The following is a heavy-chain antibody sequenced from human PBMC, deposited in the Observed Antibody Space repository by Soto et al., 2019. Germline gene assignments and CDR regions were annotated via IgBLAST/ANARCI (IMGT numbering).Heavy chain of an antibody. CDR1: GFSFRSYA. Sequence: QVQLVESGGGVVQPGRSLRLSCAASGFSFRSYAMHWVRQTPGKGLEWVAVISYDGSNKYYADSVKGRFPISRDNSKNTLYLQRNSLRAEDTAVYYCAREGTRNYDFWSGYYTAYYYYGMDVWGQGTTVTVSS. D-gene: IGHD3-3*01. CDR2: ISYDGSNK. J-gene: IGHJ6*02. V-gene: IGHV3-30-3*01. CDR3: AREGTRNYDFWSGYYTAYYYYGMDV.